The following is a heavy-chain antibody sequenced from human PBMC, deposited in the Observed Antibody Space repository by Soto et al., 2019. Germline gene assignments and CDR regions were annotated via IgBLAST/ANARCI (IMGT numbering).Heavy chain of an antibody. CDR2: INHSGST. V-gene: IGHV4-34*01. D-gene: IGHD3-9*01. J-gene: IGHJ4*02. CDR1: GGSFSGYY. Sequence: SETLSLTCAVYGGSFSGYYWSWIRQPPGKGLEWIGEINHSGSTNYNPSIKSRVTISVDTSKNQFSLKLSSVTAADTALYYCASGRGYDILTGYYPYFDYWGQGTLVTVSS. CDR3: ASGRGYDILTGYYPYFDY.